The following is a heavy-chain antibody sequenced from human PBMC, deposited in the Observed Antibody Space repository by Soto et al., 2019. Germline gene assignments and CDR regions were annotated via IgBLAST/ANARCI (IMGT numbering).Heavy chain of an antibody. CDR2: ISCCGGST. V-gene: IGHV3-23*01. CDR1: GFNFKKFA. J-gene: IGHJ4*02. CDR3: EKADGEQWLIHHLDN. D-gene: IGHD6-19*01. Sequence: GGSLRLSCEASGFNFKKFAMGWVRQAPGEGLEWVAGISCCGGSTSYADSVKGRFSLARDDSKSTLSLHLNSLRFEDTARYFCEKADGEQWLIHHLDNWGQGTLVTVSS.